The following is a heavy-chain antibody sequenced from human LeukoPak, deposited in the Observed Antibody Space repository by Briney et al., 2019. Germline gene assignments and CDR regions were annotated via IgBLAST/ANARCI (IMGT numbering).Heavy chain of an antibody. V-gene: IGHV3-48*01. Sequence: GGSLRLSCAASGFIFSNYAMNWVRQAPGKGLQWVSYISSGSSIINNADSVKGRFTISRDNAKNSLYLQMNSLRAEDTAVYYCATATVGPDYWGQGTVVTVSS. J-gene: IGHJ4*02. D-gene: IGHD1-26*01. CDR3: ATATVGPDY. CDR2: ISSGSSII. CDR1: GFIFSNYA.